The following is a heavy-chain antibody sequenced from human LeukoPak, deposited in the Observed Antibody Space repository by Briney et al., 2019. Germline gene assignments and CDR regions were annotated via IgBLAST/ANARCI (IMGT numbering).Heavy chain of an antibody. Sequence: SETLSLTCAVYGGSFSGYYWSWIRQPPGKGLEWIGEINHSGSTNYNPSLKSRVTISVDTSKNRFSLKLSSVTAADTAVYYCARGQGLRYFDWLSKRESNWFDPWGQGTLVTVSS. V-gene: IGHV4-34*01. CDR1: GGSFSGYY. CDR3: ARGQGLRYFDWLSKRESNWFDP. CDR2: INHSGST. J-gene: IGHJ5*02. D-gene: IGHD3-9*01.